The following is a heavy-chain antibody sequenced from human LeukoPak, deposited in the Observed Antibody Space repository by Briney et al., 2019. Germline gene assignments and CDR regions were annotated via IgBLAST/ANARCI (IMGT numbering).Heavy chain of an antibody. CDR1: GFTFSSYA. J-gene: IGHJ4*02. CDR2: ISGSGGST. Sequence: GGSLRLSCAASGFTFSSYAMSWVRQAPGKGLEWVSAISGSGGSTYYADSVKGRFTISRDNSKNTLYLQMNSLRAEDTAVYYCAKPPYDYVWGSSYYFDYWGQGTLVTVSS. CDR3: AKPPYDYVWGSSYYFDY. D-gene: IGHD3-16*01. V-gene: IGHV3-23*01.